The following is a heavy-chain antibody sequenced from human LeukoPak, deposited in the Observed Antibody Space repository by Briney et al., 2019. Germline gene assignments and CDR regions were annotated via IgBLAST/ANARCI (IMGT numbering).Heavy chain of an antibody. CDR1: GFTFSGSA. V-gene: IGHV3-73*01. CDR2: IRSKANSYAT. D-gene: IGHD2-15*01. J-gene: IGHJ4*02. Sequence: PGGSLRLSCAASGFTFSGSAMHWVRQASGKGLEWVGRIRSKANSYATAYAASVKGRFTISRDDSKNTAYLQMNSLKTEDTAVYYCAKAPVTTCSGAYCYPFDYWSQGTLVTVSS. CDR3: AKAPVTTCSGAYCYPFDY.